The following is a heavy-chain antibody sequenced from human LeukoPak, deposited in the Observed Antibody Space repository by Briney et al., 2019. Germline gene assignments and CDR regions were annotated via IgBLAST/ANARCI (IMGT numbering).Heavy chain of an antibody. CDR2: ISNSGSDI. J-gene: IGHJ6*02. Sequence: GGSLRLSCAASGFPFSVYYVSWIRQPPGKGLEWVSYISNSGSDIYYADSVKGRFTISRDNAKNSLYLQMSSLRAEDTAVYYCARGFDCSSTSCSCMDVWGQGTTVTVSS. CDR3: ARGFDCSSTSCSCMDV. CDR1: GFPFSVYY. D-gene: IGHD2-2*01. V-gene: IGHV3-11*01.